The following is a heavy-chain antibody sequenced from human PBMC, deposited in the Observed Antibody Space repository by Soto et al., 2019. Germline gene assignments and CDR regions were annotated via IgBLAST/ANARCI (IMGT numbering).Heavy chain of an antibody. CDR2: ISGGGSNT. CDR3: AKDSNKYSSSLRGRYFDY. CDR1: GFPFSSYV. Sequence: GGSLRLSCAASGFPFSSYVMSWVRQAPGKGLEWVSGISGGGSNTFYADYAKGRFTISRDNSKNTLLLQMNSLGAEDTAVYYCAKDSNKYSSSLRGRYFDYWGQGIGVTVSS. V-gene: IGHV3-23*01. D-gene: IGHD4-4*01. J-gene: IGHJ4*02.